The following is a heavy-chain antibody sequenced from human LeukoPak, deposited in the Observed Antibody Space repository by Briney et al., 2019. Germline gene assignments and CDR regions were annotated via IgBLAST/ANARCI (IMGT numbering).Heavy chain of an antibody. CDR2: VSGSGGST. CDR1: GFTFSSYA. CDR3: AKDGGGYYPSYYYYMDV. Sequence: GGSLRLSCAASGFTFSSYAMTWVRQAPGKGLEWVSTVSGSGGSTYYADSVKGRFTISRDNSKNTLYLQMNSLRAEDTAVYYCAKDGGGYYPSYYYYMDVWGKGTTVTISS. J-gene: IGHJ6*03. D-gene: IGHD3-22*01. V-gene: IGHV3-23*01.